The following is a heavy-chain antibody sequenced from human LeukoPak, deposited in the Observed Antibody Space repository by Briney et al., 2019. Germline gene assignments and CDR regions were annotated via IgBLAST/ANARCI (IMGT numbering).Heavy chain of an antibody. CDR1: GFTFSSYA. CDR2: ISDSGGST. V-gene: IGHV3-23*01. Sequence: GGSLRLSCAASGFTFSSYAVSWVRQAPGKGLAWASAISDSGGSTQYADSVKGRFTISRDNSKNTLYLQMNSLRAEDTAVYYCAKGSSNWRDYYYFDYWGQGTLVTVSS. CDR3: AKGSSNWRDYYYFDY. J-gene: IGHJ4*02. D-gene: IGHD6-13*01.